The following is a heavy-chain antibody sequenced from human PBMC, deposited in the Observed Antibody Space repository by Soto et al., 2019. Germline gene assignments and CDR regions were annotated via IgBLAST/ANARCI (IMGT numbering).Heavy chain of an antibody. D-gene: IGHD4-4*01. CDR2: VLYDGSDK. J-gene: IGHJ4*02. CDR3: AGDRKSRPTGGGVD. Sequence: QVQLVESGGGVVQPGRSLRLSCAASGFTFSSYDMHWVRQAPGKGLEWVAVVLYDGSDKYYADSVKGRFTISRDNSKNTMYLQMNSLRAEDTAVYDCAGDRKSRPTGGGVDWGQGTLVTVSS. V-gene: IGHV3-33*01. CDR1: GFTFSSYD.